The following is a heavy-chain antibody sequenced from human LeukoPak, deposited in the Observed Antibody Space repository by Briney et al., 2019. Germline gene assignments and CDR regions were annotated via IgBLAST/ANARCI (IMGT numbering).Heavy chain of an antibody. CDR3: ARDRVTMVRGVTHYMDV. V-gene: IGHV1-2*02. CDR1: GYTFTGYY. CDR2: INPNSGGT. J-gene: IGHJ6*03. D-gene: IGHD3-10*01. Sequence: ASVKVSCKASGYTFTGYYMHWVRQAPGQGLEWMGWINPNSGGTNYAQKFQGRVTLTRDTSISTAYMELSRLRYDDTAVHYCARDRVTMVRGVTHYMDVWGKGTTVTVSS.